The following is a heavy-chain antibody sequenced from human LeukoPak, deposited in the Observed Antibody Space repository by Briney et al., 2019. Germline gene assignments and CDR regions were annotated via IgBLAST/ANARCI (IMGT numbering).Heavy chain of an antibody. CDR1: GFTFSSYS. J-gene: IGHJ4*02. Sequence: GGSLRLSCAASGFTFSSYSMTWVRQAPGKGLEWVSSISSSSSYIYYADSVKGRFTISRDNAKNSLYLQMNSLRAEDTAVYYCAREVRAYYYDSSGYPYFDYWGQGTLVTVSS. CDR3: AREVRAYYYDSSGYPYFDY. D-gene: IGHD3-22*01. V-gene: IGHV3-21*01. CDR2: ISSSSSYI.